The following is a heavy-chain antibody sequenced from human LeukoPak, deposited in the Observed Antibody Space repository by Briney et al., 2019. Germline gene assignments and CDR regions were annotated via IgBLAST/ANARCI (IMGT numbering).Heavy chain of an antibody. Sequence: SETLSLTCTVSGGSISSGCYYWSWIRQHPGKGLEWIGYIYYSGSTYYNPSLKTRVTISVETSKNPFSLTLSSLTPADTAVYYCARDGARTSGDYHYYYYGMDVWGQGTTVTVSS. J-gene: IGHJ6*02. CDR1: GGSISSGCYY. V-gene: IGHV4-31*03. CDR2: IYYSGST. CDR3: ARDGARTSGDYHYYYYGMDV. D-gene: IGHD4-17*01.